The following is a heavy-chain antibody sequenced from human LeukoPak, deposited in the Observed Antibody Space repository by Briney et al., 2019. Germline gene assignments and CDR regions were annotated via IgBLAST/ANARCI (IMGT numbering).Heavy chain of an antibody. V-gene: IGHV4-59*12. CDR3: ANLGYCSSTSCRAEEDAFDI. J-gene: IGHJ3*02. CDR2: IYYSGST. CDR1: GGSISSYY. Sequence: SETLSLTCTVPGGSISSYYWSWIRQPPGKGLEWVGYIYYSGSTNYNPSLKSRVTISVDTSKNQFSLKLSSVTAADTAVYYCANLGYCSSTSCRAEEDAFDIWGQGTMVTVSS. D-gene: IGHD2-2*01.